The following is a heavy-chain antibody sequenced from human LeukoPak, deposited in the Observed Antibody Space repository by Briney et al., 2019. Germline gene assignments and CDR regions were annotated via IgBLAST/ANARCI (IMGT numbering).Heavy chain of an antibody. J-gene: IGHJ6*02. CDR2: ISAYNGNT. D-gene: IGHD6-19*01. CDR3: ARGRSSGWYDYYYYGMDV. V-gene: IGHV1-18*01. Sequence: GASVKVSCKASGYTFTSYGISWVRQAPGQGLEWMGWISAYNGNTNYAQKLQGRVTMTTDTSTSTAYMELRSLRSDATAVYYCARGRSSGWYDYYYYGMDVWGQGTTVTSP. CDR1: GYTFTSYG.